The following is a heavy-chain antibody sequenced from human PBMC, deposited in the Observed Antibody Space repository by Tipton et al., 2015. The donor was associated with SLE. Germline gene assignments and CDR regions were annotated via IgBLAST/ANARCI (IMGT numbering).Heavy chain of an antibody. Sequence: SLRLSCAASGFTFDDYAMHWVRQAPGKGLEWVSGISWNSGSIGYADSVKGRFTISRDNAKNSLYLQMNSLRAEDTALYYCAKDKDGPPSGWLGMDVWGQGTTVTVSS. CDR2: ISWNSGSI. CDR1: GFTFDDYA. J-gene: IGHJ6*02. D-gene: IGHD6-19*01. V-gene: IGHV3-9*01. CDR3: AKDKDGPPSGWLGMDV.